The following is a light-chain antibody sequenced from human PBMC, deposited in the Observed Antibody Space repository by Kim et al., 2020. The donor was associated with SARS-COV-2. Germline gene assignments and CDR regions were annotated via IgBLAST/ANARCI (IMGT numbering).Light chain of an antibody. CDR2: EDN. V-gene: IGLV6-57*01. J-gene: IGLJ3*02. Sequence: GKPVTISCHRSSGSIASNYGQWYQQRPGSSPTTVIYEDNQRPSGVPDRFSGSIDSSSNSASLTISGLKTEDEADYYCQSYDSSLWVFGGGTQLTVL. CDR3: QSYDSSLWV. CDR1: SGSIASNY.